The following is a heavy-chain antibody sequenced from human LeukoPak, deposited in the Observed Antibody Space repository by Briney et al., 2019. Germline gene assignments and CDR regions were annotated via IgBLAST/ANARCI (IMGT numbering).Heavy chain of an antibody. CDR3: ARADRSSFDY. V-gene: IGHV3-7*01. CDR1: GFTFNNYW. J-gene: IGHJ4*02. CDR2: IKQDGSEK. Sequence: GGSLRLSCAASGFTFNNYWMSWVRQAPGKGLEWVANIKQDGSEKYYVDSVKGRFTISRDNAKNSVFLQMNSLRAEDTAVYYCARADRSSFDYWGQGILVTVSS. D-gene: IGHD2-2*01.